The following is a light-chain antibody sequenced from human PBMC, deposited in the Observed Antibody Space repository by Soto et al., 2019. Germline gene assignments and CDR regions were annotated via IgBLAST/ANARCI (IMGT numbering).Light chain of an antibody. Sequence: SALPQPASASGSPGQSITISCTGTSSDVGGYNYVSWYQHHPGKAPKLLIYDVSNRPSGVSNRFSGSKSDNTASLTISGLQPEDEADYYCSSYTTSNTRQIVFGTGTKVTVL. V-gene: IGLV2-14*03. CDR2: DVS. CDR1: SSDVGGYNY. CDR3: SSYTTSNTRQIV. J-gene: IGLJ1*01.